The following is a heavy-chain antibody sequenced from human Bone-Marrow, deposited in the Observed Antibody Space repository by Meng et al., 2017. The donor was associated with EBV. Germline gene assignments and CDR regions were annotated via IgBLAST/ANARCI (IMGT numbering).Heavy chain of an antibody. V-gene: IGHV3-74*01. CDR3: AREVWVGGFDY. J-gene: IGHJ4*02. D-gene: IGHD1-26*01. Sequence: EVQLVESGXGVVQPGGXVRLSCAASGFTFSSYWMHWVRQAPGKGLVWVSRINSDGSSTSYADSVKGRFTISRDNAKNTLYLQMNSLRAEDTAVYYCAREVWVGGFDYWGQGTLVTVSS. CDR1: GFTFSSYW. CDR2: INSDGSST.